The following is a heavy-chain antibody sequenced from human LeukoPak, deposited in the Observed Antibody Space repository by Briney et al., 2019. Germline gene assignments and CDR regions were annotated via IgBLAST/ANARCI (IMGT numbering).Heavy chain of an antibody. CDR2: ISAYNGNT. CDR1: GYTFTSYG. CDR3: ARSYDSSGYYYVGY. V-gene: IGHV1-18*01. Sequence: ASVKVSCKASGYTFTSYGISWVRQAPGQGLEWMGWISAYNGNTNYAQKLQGRVTMTRNTSISTAYMELSSLRSEDTAVYYCARSYDSSGYYYVGYWGQGTLVTVSS. D-gene: IGHD3-22*01. J-gene: IGHJ4*02.